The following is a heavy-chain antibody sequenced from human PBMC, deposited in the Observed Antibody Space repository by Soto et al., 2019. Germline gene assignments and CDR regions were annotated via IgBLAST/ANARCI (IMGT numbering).Heavy chain of an antibody. V-gene: IGHV1-69*06. D-gene: IGHD6-13*01. CDR3: ARNTAAGVPPGY. Sequence: SVKVSCKASGVTFSSYPISWVRQAPGQGLEWMGGIIPIFGTANYAQKFQGRVTITADKSTSTAYMELSSLTSDDTAVYYCARNTAAGVPPGYWGLGTLVTVSS. CDR1: GVTFSSYP. J-gene: IGHJ4*02. CDR2: IIPIFGTA.